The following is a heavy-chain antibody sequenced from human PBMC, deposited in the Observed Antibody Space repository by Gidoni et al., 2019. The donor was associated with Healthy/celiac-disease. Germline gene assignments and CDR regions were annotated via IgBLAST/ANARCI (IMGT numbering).Heavy chain of an antibody. CDR3: ARSPPGSSWSDYYYGMDV. V-gene: IGHV4-34*01. D-gene: IGHD6-13*01. Sequence: QVQLQQWGAGLLKPSETLSLTCAVYGGSFRGYYWSWIRQPPGKGLEWIGEINHSGSTNYNPSLKSRVTISVDTSKNQFSLKLSSVTAADTAVYYCARSPPGSSWSDYYYGMDVWGQGTTVTVSS. CDR1: GGSFRGYY. J-gene: IGHJ6*02. CDR2: INHSGST.